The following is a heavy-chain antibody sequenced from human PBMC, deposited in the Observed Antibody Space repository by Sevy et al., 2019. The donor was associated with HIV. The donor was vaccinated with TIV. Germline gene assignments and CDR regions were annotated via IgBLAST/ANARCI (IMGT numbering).Heavy chain of an antibody. CDR3: ARPIAAEARPYYYYGMDV. CDR2: ISYDGSNK. CDR1: GFTFSSYA. J-gene: IGHJ6*02. D-gene: IGHD6-13*01. V-gene: IGHV3-30-3*01. Sequence: GGFLRLSCAASGFTFSSYAMHWVRQAPGKGLEWVAVISYDGSNKYYADSVKGRFTISRDNSKNTLYLQMNSLRAEDTAVYYCARPIAAEARPYYYYGMDVWGQGTTVTVSS.